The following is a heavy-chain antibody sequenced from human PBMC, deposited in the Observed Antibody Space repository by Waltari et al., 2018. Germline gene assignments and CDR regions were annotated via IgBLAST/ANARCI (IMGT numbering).Heavy chain of an antibody. CDR1: GFTFGSCG. D-gene: IGHD1-26*01. V-gene: IGHV3-30*18. CDR2: ISYDGSNK. CDR3: ANLGGSYFNY. J-gene: IGHJ4*02. Sequence: QVQLVESGGGVVQPGRSLRLSCAATGFTFGSCGLPWVRQAPGKGLEWVAVISYDGSNKYYADSVKGRFTISRDNSKNTLYLQMNSLRAEDTAVYYCANLGGSYFNYWGQGTLVTVSS.